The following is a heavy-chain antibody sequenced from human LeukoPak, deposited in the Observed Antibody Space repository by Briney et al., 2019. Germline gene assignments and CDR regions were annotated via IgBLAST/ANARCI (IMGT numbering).Heavy chain of an antibody. J-gene: IGHJ3*02. CDR3: ARLSLNYYDSSGYYYGGAFDI. D-gene: IGHD3-22*01. V-gene: IGHV4-59*08. CDR1: GGSFSGYY. Sequence: SETLSLTCAVYGGSFSGYYWSWIRQPPGKGLEWIGYIYYSGSTNYNPSLKSRVTISVDTSKNQFSLKLSSVTAADTAVYYCARLSLNYYDSSGYYYGGAFDIWGQGTMVTVSS. CDR2: IYYSGST.